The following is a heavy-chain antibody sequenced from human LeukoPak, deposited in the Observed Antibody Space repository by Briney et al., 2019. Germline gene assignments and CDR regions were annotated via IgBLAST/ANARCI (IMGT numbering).Heavy chain of an antibody. CDR2: ISSSSSYI. CDR1: GFTFSSYS. Sequence: GGSLRLSCAASGFTFSSYSMNWVRQAPGKGLEWVSSISSSSSYIYYADSVKGRFTISRDNAKNSLYLQMNSLRAEDTAVYYCARDLTTVTTVSLDYWGQGTLVTVSS. J-gene: IGHJ4*02. D-gene: IGHD4-11*01. CDR3: ARDLTTVTTVSLDY. V-gene: IGHV3-21*01.